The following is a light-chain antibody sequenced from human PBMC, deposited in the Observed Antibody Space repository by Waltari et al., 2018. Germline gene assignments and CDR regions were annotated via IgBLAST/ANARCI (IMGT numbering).Light chain of an antibody. CDR1: QSVSSSY. CDR3: QQYGSTPFT. CDR2: GAS. Sequence: EIVLTQSPGTLSLSPGERATLSCRASQSVSSSYLAWYQKKPGQAPRLLIYGASSRATGIPDRFSGSGSGTDVTLNISRLEPEDFAVYYCQQYGSTPFTFGPGTKVDIK. V-gene: IGKV3-20*01. J-gene: IGKJ3*01.